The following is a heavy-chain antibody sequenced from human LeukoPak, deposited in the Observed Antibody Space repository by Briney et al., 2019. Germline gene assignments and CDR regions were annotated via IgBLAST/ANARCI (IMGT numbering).Heavy chain of an antibody. D-gene: IGHD5/OR15-5a*01. J-gene: IGHJ4*02. Sequence: HPGRSLRLSCAASGFTFSSYAMHWVRQAPGKGLEWVAVISYDGSNKYYADSVKGRFTISRDNSKNTLYLQMNSLRAEDTAVYYCARDRPVCFDYWGQGTLVTVPS. CDR3: ARDRPVCFDY. V-gene: IGHV3-30-3*01. CDR2: ISYDGSNK. CDR1: GFTFSSYA.